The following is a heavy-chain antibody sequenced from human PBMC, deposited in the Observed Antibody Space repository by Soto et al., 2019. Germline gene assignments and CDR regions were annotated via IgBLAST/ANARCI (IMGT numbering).Heavy chain of an antibody. CDR2: IIPVFGSA. Sequence: SVKVSCKASGDTFSSYSITWVRQAPGQVLEWMGGIIPVFGSANYAQKFQGRVTITADESTRTAYMELSSLMSEDTAVYYCARPPGYISDWYYFDLGGQGTQVTVSS. CDR1: GDTFSSYS. V-gene: IGHV1-69*13. CDR3: ARPPGYISDWYYFDL. D-gene: IGHD3-9*01. J-gene: IGHJ4*02.